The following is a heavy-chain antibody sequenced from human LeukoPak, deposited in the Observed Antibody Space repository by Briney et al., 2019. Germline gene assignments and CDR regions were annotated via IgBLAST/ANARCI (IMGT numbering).Heavy chain of an antibody. Sequence: GGSLRLSCAASGFTFSSYAMSWVRQAPGKGLEWVSVIYSGGSTYYADSVKGRFTISRHNSKNTLYLQMNSLRAEDTAVYYCAGGDYFDYWGQGTLVTVSS. CDR3: AGGDYFDY. V-gene: IGHV3-53*04. D-gene: IGHD3-16*01. CDR1: GFTFSSYA. CDR2: IYSGGST. J-gene: IGHJ4*02.